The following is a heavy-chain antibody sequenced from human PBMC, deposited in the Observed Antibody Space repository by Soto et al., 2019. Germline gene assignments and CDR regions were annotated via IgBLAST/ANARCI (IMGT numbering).Heavy chain of an antibody. CDR1: GYTFTTYG. D-gene: IGHD6-6*01. J-gene: IGHJ4*02. CDR3: ARDLGSSFYFDY. V-gene: IGHV1-18*04. Sequence: QVQLVQSGTEVKKPGASVKVSCKASGYTFTTYGFSWVRQAPGQGLEWMGWISAHTGNRNYAQNLQGRVTLTTDTSTNTSYMELWSLISDDTAVYYCARDLGSSFYFDYWGQGPLVTVSS. CDR2: ISAHTGNR.